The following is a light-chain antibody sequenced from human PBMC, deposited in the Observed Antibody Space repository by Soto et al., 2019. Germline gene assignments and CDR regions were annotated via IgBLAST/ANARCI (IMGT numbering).Light chain of an antibody. CDR1: QSISSY. CDR3: QESTDWPLT. CDR2: DAS. Sequence: EIVLTQSPATLSLYPGXRATLSCRASQSISSYLAWYQQKPGQAPRLLIYDASERATGIPARFSGSGSGTDFTLTISSLEPEDFAVYYCQESTDWPLTFGGGTKVDIK. V-gene: IGKV3-11*01. J-gene: IGKJ4*01.